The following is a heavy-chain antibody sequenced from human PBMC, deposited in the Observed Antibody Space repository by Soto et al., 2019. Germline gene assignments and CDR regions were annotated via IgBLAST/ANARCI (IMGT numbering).Heavy chain of an antibody. Sequence: GASVKVSCKASGYSFTNYDISWVRQAPGQGLEWMGWISPYNGDTNYAQKLQGRVTMTTDTSASTAYMELRSLRSDGTAVYYCARYCSSTSCDHYFDYWGQGTLVTVSS. D-gene: IGHD2-2*01. CDR3: ARYCSSTSCDHYFDY. V-gene: IGHV1-18*01. CDR2: ISPYNGDT. CDR1: GYSFTNYD. J-gene: IGHJ4*02.